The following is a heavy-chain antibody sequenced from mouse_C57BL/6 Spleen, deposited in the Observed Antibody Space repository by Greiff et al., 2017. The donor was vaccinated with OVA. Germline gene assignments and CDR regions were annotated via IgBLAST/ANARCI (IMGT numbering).Heavy chain of an antibody. Sequence: VQLQQSGAELVRPGTSVKVSCKASGYAFTNYLIEWVKQRPGQGLEWIGVINPGSGGTNYNEKFKGKATLTADKSSSTAYMQLSSLTSEDSAVYFCARFWEGAYWGKGTLVTVSA. CDR1: GYAFTNYL. V-gene: IGHV1-54*01. J-gene: IGHJ3*01. D-gene: IGHD4-1*01. CDR2: INPGSGGT. CDR3: ARFWEGAY.